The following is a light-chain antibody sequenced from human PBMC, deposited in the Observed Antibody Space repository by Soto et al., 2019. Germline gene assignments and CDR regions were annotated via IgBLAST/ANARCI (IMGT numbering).Light chain of an antibody. CDR1: ETVSRSY. Sequence: EIVLTQSPGTMSLYPGQRATLSCRASETVSRSYLAWYQQTPGQAPRLLIYDASRRATGIPDRFSGSGSGTDFSLTISRLEPEDVAVYYCQQFVESPFTFGQGTKLEIK. CDR3: QQFVESPFT. CDR2: DAS. V-gene: IGKV3-20*01. J-gene: IGKJ2*01.